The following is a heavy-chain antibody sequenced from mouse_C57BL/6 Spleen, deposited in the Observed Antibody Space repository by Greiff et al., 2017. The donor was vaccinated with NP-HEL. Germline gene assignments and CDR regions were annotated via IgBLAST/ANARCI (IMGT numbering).Heavy chain of an antibody. CDR1: GYTFTSYW. V-gene: IGHV1-69*01. CDR2: IDPSDSYT. J-gene: IGHJ2*01. CDR3: ERLGSTIDY. Sequence: QVQLQQPGAELVMPGASVKLSCKASGYTFTSYWMHWVKQRPGQGLEWIGEIDPSDSYTNYNQKFKGKATLTVDKSSSTAYMQLSSLTSEDSAVYYCERLGSTIDYWGQGTTLTVSS. D-gene: IGHD2-1*01.